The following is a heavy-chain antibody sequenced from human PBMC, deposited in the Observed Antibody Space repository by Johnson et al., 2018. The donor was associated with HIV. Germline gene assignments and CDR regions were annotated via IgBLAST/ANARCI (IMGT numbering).Heavy chain of an antibody. CDR1: GFTFSSYA. J-gene: IGHJ3*02. D-gene: IGHD3-3*01. Sequence: QVLLVESGGGVVQPGRSLRLSCAASGFTFSSYAMHWVRQAPGKGLEWVAVISYDGSNKYYADSVKGRFTISRDNSKNTLYLQMNSLRAEDTAVYYCARGSDNFWSGEREAFDIWGQGTMVTVSS. V-gene: IGHV3-30-3*01. CDR3: ARGSDNFWSGEREAFDI. CDR2: ISYDGSNK.